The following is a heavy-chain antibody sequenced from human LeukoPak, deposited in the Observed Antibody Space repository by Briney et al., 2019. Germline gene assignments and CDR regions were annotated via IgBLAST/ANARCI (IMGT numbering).Heavy chain of an antibody. D-gene: IGHD2-15*01. CDR1: GFTFGDYA. V-gene: IGHV3-49*04. CDR3: GAPPVVYYYYYMDV. J-gene: IGHJ6*03. CDR2: IRSKAYGGTT. Sequence: TGGSLRLSCTASGFTFGDYAMSWVRQAPGKGLEWVGFIRSKAYGGTTEYAASVKGRFTISRDDSKSIAYLQMNSLKTEDTAVYYCGAPPVVYYYYYMDVWGKGTTVTVSS.